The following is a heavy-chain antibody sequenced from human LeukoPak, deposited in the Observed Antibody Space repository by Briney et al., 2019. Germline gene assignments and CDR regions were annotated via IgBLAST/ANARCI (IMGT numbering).Heavy chain of an antibody. V-gene: IGHV1-18*01. Sequence: KLQGRVTMTTDTSTSTAYMELRSLRSDDTAVYYCARESPSFGVVDDAFDIWGQGTMVTVSS. J-gene: IGHJ3*02. CDR3: ARESPSFGVVDDAFDI. D-gene: IGHD3-3*01.